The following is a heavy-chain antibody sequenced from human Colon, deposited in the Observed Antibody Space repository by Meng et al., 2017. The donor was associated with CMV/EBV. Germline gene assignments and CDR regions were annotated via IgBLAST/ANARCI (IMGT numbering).Heavy chain of an antibody. D-gene: IGHD4-17*01. Sequence: CTASGYNFDIFGVPWVRQAPGQGLEWMGWVRAENGNTNYAQKFQGRVTVTTDTSTKTAYMELRSLRSDDSAVYYCARAGAAVTTHFDMWGQGTLVTSPQ. V-gene: IGHV1-18*01. CDR3: ARAGAAVTTHFDM. J-gene: IGHJ4*02. CDR1: GYNFDIFG. CDR2: VRAENGNT.